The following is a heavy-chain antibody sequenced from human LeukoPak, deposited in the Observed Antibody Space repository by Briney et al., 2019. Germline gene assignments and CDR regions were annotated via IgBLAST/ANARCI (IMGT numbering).Heavy chain of an antibody. CDR3: ASGRRGDYYDSCGYYDY. D-gene: IGHD3-22*01. V-gene: IGHV3-30*03. CDR1: GFTFSSYG. CDR2: ISYDGSNK. Sequence: GRSLRLSCAASGFTFSSYGMHWVRQAPGKGLEWVAVISYDGSNKYYADSVKGRFTISRDNSKNTLYLQMNSLRAEDTAVYYCASGRRGDYYDSCGYYDYWGQGTLVTVSS. J-gene: IGHJ4*02.